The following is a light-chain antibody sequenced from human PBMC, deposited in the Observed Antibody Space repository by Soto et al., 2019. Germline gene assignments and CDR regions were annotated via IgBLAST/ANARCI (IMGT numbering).Light chain of an antibody. CDR2: DAS. CDR3: QQYNSYSLIT. J-gene: IGKJ5*01. Sequence: DIQMTQSPSTLSASVGDRVTITCRASQSISSWLAWYQQKPGKAPKLLIYDASSLESGVPSRFSGSGSGTEFTLTISRLQPDDFATYYCQQYNSYSLITFGQGTRLEIK. CDR1: QSISSW. V-gene: IGKV1-5*01.